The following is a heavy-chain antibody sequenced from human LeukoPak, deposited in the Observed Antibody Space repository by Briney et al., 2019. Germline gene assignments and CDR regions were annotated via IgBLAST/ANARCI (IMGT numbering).Heavy chain of an antibody. CDR2: ISAYDGNT. D-gene: IGHD2-8*01. Sequence: ASVKVSCKASGYTFTSYGISWVRQAPGQGLEWMGWISAYDGNTNYAQKLQGRVAMTTDTSTSTAYMELRSLRSDDTAVYYCARGLYCTNGVCSHFDYWGQGTLVTVSS. CDR3: ARGLYCTNGVCSHFDY. CDR1: GYTFTSYG. V-gene: IGHV1-18*01. J-gene: IGHJ4*02.